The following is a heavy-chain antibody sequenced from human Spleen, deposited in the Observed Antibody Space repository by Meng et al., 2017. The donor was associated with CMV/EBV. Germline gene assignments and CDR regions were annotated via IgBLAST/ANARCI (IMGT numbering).Heavy chain of an antibody. J-gene: IGHJ5*02. CDR2: ISAYNGNT. CDR3: ARDLIFGVVMTRFDP. CDR1: GYTFTSYG. D-gene: IGHD3-3*01. Sequence: ASVKVSCKASGYTFTSYGISWVRQAPGQGLEWMGWISAYNGNTNYAQKLQGRVTMTTDKSTSTAYMELRSLRSDDTAVYYCARDLIFGVVMTRFDPWGQGTLVTVSS. V-gene: IGHV1-18*01.